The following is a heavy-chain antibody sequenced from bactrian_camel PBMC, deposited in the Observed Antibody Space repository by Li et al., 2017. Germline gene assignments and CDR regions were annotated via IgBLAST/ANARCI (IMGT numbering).Heavy chain of an antibody. V-gene: IGHV3S32*01. D-gene: IGHD3*01. CDR2: MYTGFGGGNI. Sequence: VQLVESGGGSVQAGGSLRLSCAISGRSNENYFLAWFRQPPGKEREGVAAMYTGFGGGNIYYDDSVKGRFTISQDNSKNTLYLQMNNLKPEDTAMYTCAAETTAWCATYIQALGVSRWDKFSFWGQGTQVTVS. CDR3: AAETTAWCATYIQALGVSRWDKFSF. CDR1: GRSNENYF. J-gene: IGHJ6*01.